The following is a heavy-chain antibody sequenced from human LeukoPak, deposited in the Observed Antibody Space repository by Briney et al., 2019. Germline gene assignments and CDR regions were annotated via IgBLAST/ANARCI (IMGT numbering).Heavy chain of an antibody. CDR3: ARGKFHRYYYMDV. Sequence: GGSLRLSCAASGFTFSSYWMSWVRQAPGKGLEWVANIKQDGSEKYYVDSVKGRFTISRDDAKNSLYLQMNSLRAEDTAVYYCARGKFHRYYYMDVWGKGTTVTVSS. CDR1: GFTFSSYW. J-gene: IGHJ6*03. V-gene: IGHV3-7*04. CDR2: IKQDGSEK.